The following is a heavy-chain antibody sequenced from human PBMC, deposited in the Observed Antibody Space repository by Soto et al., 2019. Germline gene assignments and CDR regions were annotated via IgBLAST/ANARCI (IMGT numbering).Heavy chain of an antibody. CDR1: GGSFSGYY. J-gene: IGHJ4*02. Sequence: SETLSLTCAVYGGSFSGYYWSWIRQPPGKGLEWIGEINHSGSTNYNPSLKSRVTISVDTSKNQFSLKLSSVTAADTAVYYCARGGGIYQLPSSYWGQGTLVTVSS. D-gene: IGHD2-2*01. CDR2: INHSGST. V-gene: IGHV4-34*01. CDR3: ARGGGIYQLPSSY.